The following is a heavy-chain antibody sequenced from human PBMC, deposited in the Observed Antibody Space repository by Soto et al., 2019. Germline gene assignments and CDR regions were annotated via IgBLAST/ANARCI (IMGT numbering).Heavy chain of an antibody. V-gene: IGHV4-30-4*01. Sequence: QVQLQESGPGLVKPSQTLSLTCTVSGGSINSGDYYWSWIRQPPGKGLEWIGYIYYSGSTYYNPPLRRRVTISIDKSKKHFFLNLSSVTAADTAVYYCARIGLTTALLWGQGTLVTVSS. J-gene: IGHJ4*02. CDR2: IYYSGST. CDR1: GGSINSGDYY. D-gene: IGHD4-17*01. CDR3: ARIGLTTALL.